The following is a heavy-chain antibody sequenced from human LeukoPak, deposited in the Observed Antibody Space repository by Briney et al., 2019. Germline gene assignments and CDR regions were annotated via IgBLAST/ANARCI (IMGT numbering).Heavy chain of an antibody. CDR2: IASDGSST. D-gene: IGHD7-27*01. CDR1: GFTFSSYW. V-gene: IGHV3-74*01. CDR3: AKDGGLWVSAHWGDS. J-gene: IGHJ4*02. Sequence: GGSLRLSCAASGFTFSSYWMNWVRQAPGKGLVWVSRIASDGSSTTYADSVKGRFSISRDNAKNTLYLQMNSLRAEDTAVYYCAKDGGLWVSAHWGDSWGRGTLVTVSS.